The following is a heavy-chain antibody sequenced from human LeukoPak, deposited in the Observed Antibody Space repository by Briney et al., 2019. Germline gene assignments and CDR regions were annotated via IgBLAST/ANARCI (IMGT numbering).Heavy chain of an antibody. V-gene: IGHV3-30*18. CDR3: AKDRRSSSYYFDY. J-gene: IGHJ4*02. D-gene: IGHD6-6*01. Sequence: GRSLRLSCAASGFTFSSYGMHWVRQAPGKGLEWVAVISYDGSNKYYADSVKGRFTISRDNSKNTLCLQMNSLRAEDTAVYYCAKDRRSSSYYFDYWGQGTLVTVSS. CDR2: ISYDGSNK. CDR1: GFTFSSYG.